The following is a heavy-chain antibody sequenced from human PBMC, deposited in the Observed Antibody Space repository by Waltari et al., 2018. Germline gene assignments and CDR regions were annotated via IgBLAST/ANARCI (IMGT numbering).Heavy chain of an antibody. CDR3: AIPPYPGYSSGWYVFGAVSIPY. CDR1: GGSFSGYY. D-gene: IGHD6-19*01. CDR2: VTHSGST. Sequence: QVQLQQWGAGLLKPSETLSLTCAVYGGSFSGYYWSWIRQPPGKGLAWIGEVTHSGSTDNNPSLKSRVTISVDTSKNQFSLKLSSVTDADTAVYYCAIPPYPGYSSGWYVFGAVSIPYCGQGTLVTVSS. V-gene: IGHV4-34*01. J-gene: IGHJ4*02.